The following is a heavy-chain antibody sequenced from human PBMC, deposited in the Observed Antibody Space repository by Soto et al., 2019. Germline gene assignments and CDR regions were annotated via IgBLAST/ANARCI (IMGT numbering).Heavy chain of an antibody. CDR1: GFSLSTSGVG. Sequence: HITLKESGPTLVKPTQTLTLTCTFSGFSLSTSGVGVGWIRQPPGKALEWLAVIYWDDDQRYSPSLKNRLTIPKDTSKNQVVITMTNMDPVDTARYYCAYSGVGVWGNGYGCFDYWGQGTPVTVSS. CDR3: AYSGVGVWGNGYGCFDY. CDR2: IYWDDDQ. D-gene: IGHD5-18*01. V-gene: IGHV2-5*02. J-gene: IGHJ4*02.